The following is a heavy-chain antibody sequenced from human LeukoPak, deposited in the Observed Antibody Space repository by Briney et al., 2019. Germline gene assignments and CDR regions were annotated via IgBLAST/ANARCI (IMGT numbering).Heavy chain of an antibody. CDR2: ISDQT. J-gene: IGHJ4*02. D-gene: IGHD3-10*01. CDR3: AKGQGSVTYKYYFDY. V-gene: IGHV3-23*01. CDR1: GFTFSDFSDYY. Sequence: GGSLRLSCAASGFTFSDFSDYYMSWVRQAPGKGLEWVSGISDQTYYADSVRGRFTISRDNSKNTLYLQMNSLRAEDTAIYYCAKGQGSVTYKYYFDYWGQGTLVTVSS.